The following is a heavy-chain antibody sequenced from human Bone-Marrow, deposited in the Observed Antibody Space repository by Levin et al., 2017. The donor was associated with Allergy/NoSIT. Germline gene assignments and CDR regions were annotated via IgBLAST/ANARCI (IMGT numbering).Heavy chain of an antibody. V-gene: IGHV3-13*04. CDR1: GFTFSSYD. CDR2: IGTAADS. D-gene: IGHD2-2*01. Sequence: GESLKISCAASGFTFSSYDMHWVRQATGRGLEWVSAIGTAADSYFSGSVKGRFTVSRDNAKNSFYPQMNSLRAGDTAVYYCARVALPRYCTSTSCSDSGYYFDYWGQGTLVTVSS. J-gene: IGHJ4*02. CDR3: ARVALPRYCTSTSCSDSGYYFDY.